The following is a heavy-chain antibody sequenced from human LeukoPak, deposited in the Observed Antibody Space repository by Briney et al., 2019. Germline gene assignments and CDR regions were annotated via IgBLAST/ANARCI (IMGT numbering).Heavy chain of an antibody. Sequence: GSLTLSCAASGITFNTYVMSWVRQAPGKGLEWVSSISGGGGRTEYADSVKGRFTISRDNSIDTVYLQMNSLRVEDTAVYYCAKVSSGWYVGWFDSWGQGTRVTVSS. D-gene: IGHD6-19*01. J-gene: IGHJ5*01. CDR1: GITFNTYV. V-gene: IGHV3-23*01. CDR3: AKVSSGWYVGWFDS. CDR2: ISGGGGRT.